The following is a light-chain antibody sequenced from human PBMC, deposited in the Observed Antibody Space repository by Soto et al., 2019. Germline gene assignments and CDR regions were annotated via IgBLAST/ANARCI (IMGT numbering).Light chain of an antibody. CDR1: QSISSY. V-gene: IGKV1-39*01. Sequence: IQRTQSPSSLSASVGDRATITCRASQSISSYLNWYQQKPGKAPKLLIYAASSLQSGVPSRFSGSGSGIEFTLTISSLQPDDFATYYCQQYNSYSFGQGTRWIS. CDR2: AAS. J-gene: IGKJ1*01. CDR3: QQYNSYS.